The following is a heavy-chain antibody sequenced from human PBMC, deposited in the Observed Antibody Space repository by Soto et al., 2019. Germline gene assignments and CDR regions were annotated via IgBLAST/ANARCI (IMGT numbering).Heavy chain of an antibody. Sequence: GSLRLSCAASGFTXSSYSMNWVRQAPGKGLEWVSSISSSSSYIYYADSVKGRFTISRDNAKNSLYLQMNSLRAEDTAVYYCAREIKPGELSSLDAFDIWGQGTMVTVSS. J-gene: IGHJ3*02. CDR2: ISSSSSYI. CDR1: GFTXSSYS. D-gene: IGHD3-16*02. V-gene: IGHV3-21*01. CDR3: AREIKPGELSSLDAFDI.